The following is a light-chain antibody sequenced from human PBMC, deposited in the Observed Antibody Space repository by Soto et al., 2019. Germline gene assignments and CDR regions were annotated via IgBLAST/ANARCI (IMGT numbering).Light chain of an antibody. J-gene: IGKJ2*01. CDR3: QQYGSSPYT. Sequence: EIVLSQSPATLSLSPGERATLSCRASQSGSSNYLAWYQQKPGQAPRLLMYGASSRATGIPARFSGSGSGTDFTLTISSVEPEDFGVYYCQQYGSSPYTCGQGTKLEIK. CDR1: QSGSSNY. CDR2: GAS. V-gene: IGKV3-20*01.